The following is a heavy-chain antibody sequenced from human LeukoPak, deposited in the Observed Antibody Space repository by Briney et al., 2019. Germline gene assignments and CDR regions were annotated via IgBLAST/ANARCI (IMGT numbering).Heavy chain of an antibody. Sequence: GASVKVSCKASGGTFSSYAISWVRQAPGQGLEWMGGIIPIFGTANYAQKFQGRVTITADKSTSTAYMELSSLRSEDTAVYYCAKDRMGYYGSGSGDPFDIWGQGTMVTVSS. CDR3: AKDRMGYYGSGSGDPFDI. V-gene: IGHV1-69*06. CDR1: GGTFSSYA. D-gene: IGHD3-10*01. CDR2: IIPIFGTA. J-gene: IGHJ3*02.